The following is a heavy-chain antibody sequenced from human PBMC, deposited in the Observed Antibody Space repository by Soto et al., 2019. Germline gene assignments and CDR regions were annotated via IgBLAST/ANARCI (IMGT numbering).Heavy chain of an antibody. V-gene: IGHV3-33*01. CDR2: IWYDGSNK. CDR3: ARDREIVVVPAAMVFLN. J-gene: IGHJ4*02. D-gene: IGHD2-2*01. CDR1: GFTFSSYG. Sequence: QVQLVESGGGVVQPGRSLRLSCAASGFTFSSYGMHWVRQAPGKGLEWVAVIWYDGSNKYYADSVKGRFTISRDNSKNTLYLQMNRLRAEDTAVYYCARDREIVVVPAAMVFLNWGQGTLVTVSS.